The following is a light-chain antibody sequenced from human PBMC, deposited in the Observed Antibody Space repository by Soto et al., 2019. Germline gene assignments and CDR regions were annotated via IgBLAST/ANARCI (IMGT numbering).Light chain of an antibody. Sequence: EIVLTQSPGTLSLSPGERATLSCRASQSVSSSYLAWYQQKPGQAPRTLIYGASSRVTGIPARFSGSGSGTDFTLTISRLEPEDFAVYYCQQYGSSRKTFGQGTKVDIK. CDR3: QQYGSSRKT. J-gene: IGKJ1*01. CDR1: QSVSSSY. V-gene: IGKV3-20*01. CDR2: GAS.